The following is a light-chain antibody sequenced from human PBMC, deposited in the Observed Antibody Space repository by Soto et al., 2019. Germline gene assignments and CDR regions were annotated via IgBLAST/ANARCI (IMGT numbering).Light chain of an antibody. Sequence: QSVLTQPASVSGSLGQSITISCTGTSSDVGRDKSVSWYQQHPGKAPKVIIYDDTNRPSGVSLRSSASKSGNMASLTISGLQDEDEADYYCTSYCTTSVFFGGGTKVTVL. CDR3: TSYCTTSVF. J-gene: IGLJ2*01. CDR2: DDT. V-gene: IGLV2-14*03. CDR1: SSDVGRDKS.